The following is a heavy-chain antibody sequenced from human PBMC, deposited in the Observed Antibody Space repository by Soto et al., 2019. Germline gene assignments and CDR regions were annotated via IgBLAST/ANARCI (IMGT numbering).Heavy chain of an antibody. J-gene: IGHJ6*02. CDR3: TGSQSGTYGMDV. Sequence: GGSLRLSCAASGFTFSGSAMHWVRQASGKGLEWVGRIRSKANSYATAYAASVKGRFTISRDDSKNTAYLQMNSLKTEDTAVYYCTGSQSGTYGMDVWGQGTTVTVSS. CDR2: IRSKANSYAT. V-gene: IGHV3-73*01. D-gene: IGHD1-1*01. CDR1: GFTFSGSA.